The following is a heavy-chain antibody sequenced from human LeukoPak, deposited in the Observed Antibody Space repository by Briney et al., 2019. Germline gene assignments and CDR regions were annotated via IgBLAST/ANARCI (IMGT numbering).Heavy chain of an antibody. CDR1: GYTFTSYG. J-gene: IGHJ6*03. CDR2: ISAYNGNT. CDR3: ARSPDPTGYYYMDV. V-gene: IGHV1-18*01. Sequence: ASVKVSCKASGYTFTSYGVSWVRQAPGQGLEWMGWISAYNGNTNYAQKLQGRVTMTTDTSTSTAYMELRGLRSDDTAVYYCARSPDPTGYYYMDVWGKGTTVTVSS.